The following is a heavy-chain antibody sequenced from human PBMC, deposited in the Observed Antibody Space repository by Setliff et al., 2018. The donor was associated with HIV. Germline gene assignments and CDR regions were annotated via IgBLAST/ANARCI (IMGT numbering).Heavy chain of an antibody. D-gene: IGHD3-22*01. CDR3: ARAFYYDSSVDY. J-gene: IGHJ4*02. V-gene: IGHV4-31*03. CDR2: IYHSGRT. Sequence: PSETLSLTCTVSGGSISSGTYYWTWIRQHPGKGLEWIGYIYHSGRTYYNPSLKSRLTITVDTSKNQFSLKLGSVTAADTAFYYCARAFYYDSSVDYWGQGTLVTVSS. CDR1: GGSISSGTYY.